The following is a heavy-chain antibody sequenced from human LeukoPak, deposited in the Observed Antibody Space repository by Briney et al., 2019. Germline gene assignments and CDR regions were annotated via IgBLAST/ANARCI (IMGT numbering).Heavy chain of an antibody. Sequence: ASVKVSCKASGYTFTSYGISWVRQAPGQGLEWMGWISAYNGNTNYAQKLQGRVTMTTDTSTSTAYMELRSLRSDDTAVYYCATVVAKYNWFDPWGQGTLVTVPS. CDR1: GYTFTSYG. CDR3: ATVVAKYNWFDP. D-gene: IGHD5-12*01. CDR2: ISAYNGNT. V-gene: IGHV1-18*01. J-gene: IGHJ5*02.